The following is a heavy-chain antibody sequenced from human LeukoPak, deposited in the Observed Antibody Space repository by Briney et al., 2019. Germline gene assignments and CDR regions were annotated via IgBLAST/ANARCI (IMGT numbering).Heavy chain of an antibody. CDR1: GFTFSRSW. V-gene: IGHV3-74*01. D-gene: IGHD2-2*01. CDR2: INDDGSMT. Sequence: GGSLRLSCAASGFTFSRSWMHWVRQAPGKGLVWVSRINDDGSMTSYVDSVKGRFTISRDNAKNRLYLQMNSLRVEDTAVYYCAKEYCSSTSCSPSPADYWGQGTLVTVSS. J-gene: IGHJ4*02. CDR3: AKEYCSSTSCSPSPADY.